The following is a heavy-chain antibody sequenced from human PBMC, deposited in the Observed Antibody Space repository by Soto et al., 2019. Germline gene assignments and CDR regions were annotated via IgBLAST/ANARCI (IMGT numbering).Heavy chain of an antibody. V-gene: IGHV3-53*01. CDR2: IYSGGST. CDR3: AGKLRGYTYGFWYFDL. CDR1: GFTVSGNY. J-gene: IGHJ2*01. Sequence: GGSLRLSCAASGFTVSGNYMSWVRQAPGKGLEWVSVIYSGGSTYYADSVKGRFTISRDDSKNTLYLQMNNLRAEDTAVYYCAGKLRGYTYGFWYFDLWGRGTLVTVSS. D-gene: IGHD5-18*01.